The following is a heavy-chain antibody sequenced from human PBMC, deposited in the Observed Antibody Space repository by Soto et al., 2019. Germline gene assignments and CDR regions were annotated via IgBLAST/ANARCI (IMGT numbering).Heavy chain of an antibody. CDR3: VKGEFYYDSSAYYPFDS. D-gene: IGHD3-22*01. Sequence: GGSLRLSCSASGFTFSSYAMHWVRQAPGKGLEYVSSISINGGSTHYADSVKGRFTISRDNSRNTQYLQMSSLRADDAAVYYCVKGEFYYDSSAYYPFDSWGQGTLVTVSS. CDR2: ISINGGST. V-gene: IGHV3-64D*06. CDR1: GFTFSSYA. J-gene: IGHJ4*02.